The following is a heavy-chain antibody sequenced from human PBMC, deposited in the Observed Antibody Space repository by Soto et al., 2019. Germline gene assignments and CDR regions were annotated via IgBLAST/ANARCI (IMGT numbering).Heavy chain of an antibody. CDR2: MNPSGRNT. CDR3: ARYRTKVPVAFDV. Sequence: ASLKVSCKASGLAFPIDDIIWVRQTIGQGLEFMGWMNPSGRNTGYTQKFQGRATFTWNTPTNTAYMDLSGLRSEDTAVYYCARYRTKVPVAFDVWGQGTMVTVSS. CDR1: GLAFPIDD. D-gene: IGHD3-16*02. V-gene: IGHV1-8*01. J-gene: IGHJ3*01.